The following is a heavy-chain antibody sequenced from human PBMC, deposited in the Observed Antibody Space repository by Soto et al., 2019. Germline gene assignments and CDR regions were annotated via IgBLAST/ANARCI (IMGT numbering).Heavy chain of an antibody. D-gene: IGHD1-26*01. CDR2: ITASSGAT. CDR3: AKNQWELLH. J-gene: IGHJ4*02. V-gene: IGHV3-23*01. CDR1: GFTFSNYG. Sequence: GGSLRLSCGASGFTFSNYGMSWVRQAPGKGLEWVSSITASSGATYYPDSVKGRFTISRGNSQNTLYLQMNSLRVDDTAIYFCAKNQWELLHWGQGTLVTVSS.